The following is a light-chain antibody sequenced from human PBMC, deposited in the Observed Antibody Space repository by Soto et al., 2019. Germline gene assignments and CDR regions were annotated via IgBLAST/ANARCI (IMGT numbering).Light chain of an antibody. CDR2: DAS. V-gene: IGKV1-13*02. J-gene: IGKJ5*01. Sequence: AIHLTQSPSSLSASVGDRVTITCRASQGISSALAWCQQKPGKPPKLLLYDASSLESGVPSRFSGSGSGTDFTLTISSLQPEDYATYYCQQFSSYPITFGQGTRLEIK. CDR3: QQFSSYPIT. CDR1: QGISSA.